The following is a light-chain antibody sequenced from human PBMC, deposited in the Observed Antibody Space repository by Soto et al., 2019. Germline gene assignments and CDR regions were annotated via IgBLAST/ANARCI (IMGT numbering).Light chain of an antibody. CDR2: AAS. CDR3: QQYDNLPVT. CDR1: QDIRTY. Sequence: DIQMTQSPSSLSAFVGHSVTITCQASQDIRTYVNWYQQKPGKTPNLLIYAASNLETRVPSRFSGSGSGTKFTLTISRLQSEDIGTYYCQQYDNLPVTFGPGTKVNVK. V-gene: IGKV1-33*01. J-gene: IGKJ3*01.